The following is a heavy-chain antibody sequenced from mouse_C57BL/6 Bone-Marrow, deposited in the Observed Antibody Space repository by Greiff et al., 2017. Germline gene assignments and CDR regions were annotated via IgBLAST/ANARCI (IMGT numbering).Heavy chain of an antibody. D-gene: IGHD1-1*01. Sequence: VQLQQPGAELVMPGASVKLSCKASGYTFTSYWMHWVKQRPAQGLEWIGEIDPSDSYTNYNQKFKGKSTLTVDKSSSTAYMQLSSLTSEDSAVYYCARLIYYYGSKYCDVWGTGTTVTVSS. J-gene: IGHJ1*03. CDR1: GYTFTSYW. V-gene: IGHV1-69*01. CDR2: IDPSDSYT. CDR3: ARLIYYYGSKYCDV.